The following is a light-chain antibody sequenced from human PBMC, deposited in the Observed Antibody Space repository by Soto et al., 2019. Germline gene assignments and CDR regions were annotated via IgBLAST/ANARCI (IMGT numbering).Light chain of an antibody. CDR3: AAWDDSLNGPL. Sequence: QSVLTQPPSASGTPGQRVTISCSGSSSNIETNNVYWYQQFPGTAPKLLIYRTNQRPSGVPARCSGAKSGTSASLVISGRRSEDEADYYCAAWDDSLNGPLFGGGTKVTVL. CDR1: SSNIETNN. CDR2: RTN. V-gene: IGLV1-47*01. J-gene: IGLJ2*01.